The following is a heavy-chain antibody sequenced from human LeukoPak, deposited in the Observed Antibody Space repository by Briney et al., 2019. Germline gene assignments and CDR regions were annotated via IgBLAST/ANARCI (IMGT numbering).Heavy chain of an antibody. Sequence: GGSLGLSCAASGFTFSSYAMSWVRQAPGKGLEWVSAISGSGSSTYYADSVKGRFTISRDNSKNTLYLQMNSLRAEDTAVYYCAKALIGVRFLEWLFLDYWGQGTLVTVSS. CDR3: AKALIGVRFLEWLFLDY. V-gene: IGHV3-23*01. D-gene: IGHD3-3*01. CDR1: GFTFSSYA. CDR2: ISGSGSST. J-gene: IGHJ4*02.